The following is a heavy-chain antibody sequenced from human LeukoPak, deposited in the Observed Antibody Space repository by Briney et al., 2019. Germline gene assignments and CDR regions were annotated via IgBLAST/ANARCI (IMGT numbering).Heavy chain of an antibody. CDR1: GFTFSSYA. V-gene: IGHV3-23*01. Sequence: GGSLRLSCVASGFTFSSYAMTWVRQAPGKGLEWVSSISGSGGGAYSADSVKGRFTISRGNSKNTLYLQMNSLRAEDTAVYYCAKDLNWFDPWGQGTLVIVSS. CDR3: AKDLNWFDP. CDR2: ISGSGGGA. J-gene: IGHJ5*02.